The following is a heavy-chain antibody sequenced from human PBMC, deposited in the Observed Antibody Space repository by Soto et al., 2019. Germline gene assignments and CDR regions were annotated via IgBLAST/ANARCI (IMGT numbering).Heavy chain of an antibody. CDR2: IIPILGIA. V-gene: IGHV1-69*02. CDR1: GGTFSSYT. CDR3: ARRGYGDLFDY. D-gene: IGHD4-17*01. J-gene: IGHJ4*02. Sequence: QVQLVQSGAEVKKPGSSVKVSCKASGGTFSSYTISWVRQAPGQGLEWMGRIIPILGIANYAQKFQGRVTLTADKSTSTAYMELSSLRSEDTAVYYCARRGYGDLFDYWGQGTLVTVSS.